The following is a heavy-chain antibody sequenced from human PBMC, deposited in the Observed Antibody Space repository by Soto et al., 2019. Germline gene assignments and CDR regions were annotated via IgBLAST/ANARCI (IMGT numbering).Heavy chain of an antibody. CDR1: GYTLTGLS. Sequence: ASVKVSCKVSGYTLTGLSMHWVRRAPGKGLEWMGGFDPEDGETIYAQKFQGRVTMTEDTSTDTAYMELSSLRSEDTAVYYCATPTRVGYSSSWYRWVFDYRGQGTLVTVSS. D-gene: IGHD6-13*01. CDR3: ATPTRVGYSSSWYRWVFDY. J-gene: IGHJ4*02. V-gene: IGHV1-24*01. CDR2: FDPEDGET.